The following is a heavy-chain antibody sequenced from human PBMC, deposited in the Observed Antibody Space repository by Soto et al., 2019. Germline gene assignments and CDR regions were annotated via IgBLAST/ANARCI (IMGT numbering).Heavy chain of an antibody. Sequence: PSETLSLTCTVSGGAINSYYWTWIRQPAGKGLEWIGRIYSSGSTKYNPSLQSRVTMSLDTSKDQFSLRLTSVTAADTAVYYCSRGQRFSDLFDSWGQGTLVTVSS. CDR2: IYSSGST. D-gene: IGHD3-3*01. V-gene: IGHV4-4*07. CDR3: SRGQRFSDLFDS. J-gene: IGHJ5*01. CDR1: GGAINSYY.